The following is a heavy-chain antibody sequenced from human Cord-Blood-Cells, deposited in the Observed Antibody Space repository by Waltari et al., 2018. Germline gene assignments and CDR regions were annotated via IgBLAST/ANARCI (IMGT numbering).Heavy chain of an antibody. V-gene: IGHV4-39*01. CDR3: ARHVLWYGSGSYYFDY. Sequence: QLQLQESGPGLGKPSETLSLTCTVSGGSISHSSSSWGWIRQPPGKGLEWIGSIYYSGSTYYNPSLKSRVTISVDTSKNQFSLKLSSVTAADTAVYYCARHVLWYGSGSYYFDYWGQGTLVTVSS. J-gene: IGHJ4*02. CDR2: IYYSGST. CDR1: GGSISHSSSS. D-gene: IGHD3-10*01.